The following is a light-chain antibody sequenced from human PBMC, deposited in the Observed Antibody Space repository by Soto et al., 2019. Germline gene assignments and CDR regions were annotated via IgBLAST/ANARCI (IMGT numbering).Light chain of an antibody. V-gene: IGKV3D-15*01. J-gene: IGKJ1*01. CDR1: QSVGNN. CDR3: QQYNNWPPT. CDR2: GAT. Sequence: EIVMTQSPATLSVSPGERVTLSCRASQSVGNNLAWYQQKTGQVPRLLIHGATTRASGVPVRFSGTGSATEFTLTISSLQPEDFAVYHCQQYNNWPPTFGQGTKVDIK.